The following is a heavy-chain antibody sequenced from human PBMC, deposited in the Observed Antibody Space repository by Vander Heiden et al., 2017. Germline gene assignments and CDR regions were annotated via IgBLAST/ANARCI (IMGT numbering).Heavy chain of an antibody. CDR1: GFSFRGSA. D-gene: IGHD2-2*01. CDR2: IRSKADNYAT. CDR3: ARRDCFSSSCAFDI. V-gene: IGHV3-73*02. Sequence: EVQLVESGGGLVQPGGSLKLSCAASGFSFRGSAMHWVPQASGKGLEWVGRIRSKADNYATAYAATLKGRFTISRDDSKNTAYLQMNSLKTEDTAMYYCARRDCFSSSCAFDIWGHGTTVTVSS. J-gene: IGHJ3*02.